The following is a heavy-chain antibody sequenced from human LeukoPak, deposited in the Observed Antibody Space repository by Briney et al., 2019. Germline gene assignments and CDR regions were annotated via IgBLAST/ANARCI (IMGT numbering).Heavy chain of an antibody. CDR1: GFTFSSYS. CDR2: ISSSSSTI. Sequence: GGSLRLSCAASGFTFSSYSMNWVRQAPGKGLEWVSYISSSSSTIYYADSVKGRFTISRDNAKNSLYLQMNSLRAEDTAVYYCARDRDTMIVVVDAQPFDYWGQGTLVTVSS. CDR3: ARDRDTMIVVVDAQPFDY. D-gene: IGHD3-22*01. V-gene: IGHV3-48*01. J-gene: IGHJ4*02.